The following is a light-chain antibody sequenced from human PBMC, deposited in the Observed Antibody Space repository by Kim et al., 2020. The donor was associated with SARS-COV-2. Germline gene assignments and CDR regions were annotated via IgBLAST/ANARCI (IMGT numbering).Light chain of an antibody. V-gene: IGKV3-15*01. CDR2: GAS. Sequence: VSPGERATLACRASQSVSKLAWDQQRPGQDPRLLIYGASTRDTGSPARFSGSGSGTEFTLTISSLQSEDFAVYYCQQYNIWRTFGQGTKVEIK. CDR1: QSVSK. J-gene: IGKJ1*01. CDR3: QQYNIWRT.